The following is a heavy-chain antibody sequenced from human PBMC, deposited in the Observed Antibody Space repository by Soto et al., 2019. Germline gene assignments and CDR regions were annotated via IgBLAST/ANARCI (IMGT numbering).Heavy chain of an antibody. Sequence: SVKVSCKASGGTFSSYAISWVRQAPGQGLEWMGGIIPIFGTANYAQKFQGRVTITADESTSTAYMELSSLRSEDTAVYYCASAGGIAARLGFAFDIWGQGTMVTVSS. V-gene: IGHV1-69*13. CDR3: ASAGGIAARLGFAFDI. D-gene: IGHD6-6*01. J-gene: IGHJ3*02. CDR1: GGTFSSYA. CDR2: IIPIFGTA.